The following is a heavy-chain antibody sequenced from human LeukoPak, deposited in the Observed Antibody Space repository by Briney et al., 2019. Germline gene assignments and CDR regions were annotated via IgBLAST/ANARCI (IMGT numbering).Heavy chain of an antibody. D-gene: IGHD4-23*01. J-gene: IGHJ4*02. CDR2: ISWNSGSI. V-gene: IGHV3-9*03. CDR3: AKGDYGGNSGGFDY. Sequence: GGSLRLSCAASGFTFEDYAMHWVREAPGKGLEWVSGISWNSGSIGYADSVKGRFTISRDNAKNSLYLQMNSLRAEDMALYYCAKGDYGGNSGGFDYWGQGTLVTVSS. CDR1: GFTFEDYA.